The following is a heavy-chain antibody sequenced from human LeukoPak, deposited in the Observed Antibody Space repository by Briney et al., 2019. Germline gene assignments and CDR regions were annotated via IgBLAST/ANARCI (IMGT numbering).Heavy chain of an antibody. CDR2: IYYSGST. J-gene: IGHJ4*02. V-gene: IGHV4-59*12. CDR3: ARDASGSYNY. CDR1: GGSISSYY. Sequence: SETLSLTCTVSGGSISSYYWSWIRQPPGKGLEWIGYIYYSGSTNYNPSLKSRVTISVDTSKNQFSLKLSSVTAADTAVYYCARDASGSYNYWGQGTLVTVSS. D-gene: IGHD1-26*01.